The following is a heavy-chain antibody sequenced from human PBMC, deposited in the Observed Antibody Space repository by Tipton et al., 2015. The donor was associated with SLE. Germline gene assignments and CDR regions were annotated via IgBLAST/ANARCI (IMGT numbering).Heavy chain of an antibody. V-gene: IGHV1-18*01. Sequence: QLVQSGAEVKKPGASVKVSCKASGYTFTSYGISWVRQAPGQGLEWMGWISAYNGNTNYAQKLQGRVTMTTDTSTSTAYMELSSVRSEDTAVYYCARTRGYCTGGVCRYDPYYFDYWGQGTLVTVSS. CDR3: ARTRGYCTGGVCRYDPYYFDY. CDR1: GYTFTSYG. CDR2: ISAYNGNT. J-gene: IGHJ4*02. D-gene: IGHD2-8*02.